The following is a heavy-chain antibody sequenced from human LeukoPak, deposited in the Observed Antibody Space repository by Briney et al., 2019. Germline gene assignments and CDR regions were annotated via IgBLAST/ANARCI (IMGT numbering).Heavy chain of an antibody. CDR2: IRSKAYGGTT. CDR3: TRPSERFLEWLPVDY. V-gene: IGHV3-49*04. Sequence: GGSLRLSCAASGFTFSSYAMSWVRQAPGKGLEWVGFIRSKAYGGTTEYAASVKGRFTISRDDSKSIAYLQMNSLKTEDTAVSYCTRPSERFLEWLPVDYWGQGTLVTVSS. J-gene: IGHJ4*02. CDR1: GFTFSSYA. D-gene: IGHD3-3*01.